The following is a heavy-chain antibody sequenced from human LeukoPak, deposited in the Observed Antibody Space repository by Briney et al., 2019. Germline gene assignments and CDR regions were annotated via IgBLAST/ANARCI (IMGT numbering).Heavy chain of an antibody. D-gene: IGHD1-26*01. V-gene: IGHV3-23*01. CDR3: ARGAYGATSEFDY. J-gene: IGHJ4*02. Sequence: GGSLRLSCAASGFTFSTYAMSWVRQAPGKGLEWVSAISGSGGSTYYADSVKGRFTISRDNSKNTLYLQMNSLRAEDTAVYYCARGAYGATSEFDYWGQGTLVTVSS. CDR1: GFTFSTYA. CDR2: ISGSGGST.